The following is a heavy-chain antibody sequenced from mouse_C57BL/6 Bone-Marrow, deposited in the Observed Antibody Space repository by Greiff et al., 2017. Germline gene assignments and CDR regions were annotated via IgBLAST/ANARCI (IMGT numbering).Heavy chain of an antibody. Sequence: QVQLQQSGPGLVQPSQSLSITCTVSGFSLTSYGVHWVRQSPGKGLEWLGVIWSGGSTDYNAAFISRLSISKDNSKSQVFFKMNSLQADDTAIDYCARKGYYGSSYDYAMDYWGQGTSVTVSS. J-gene: IGHJ4*01. D-gene: IGHD1-1*01. CDR2: IWSGGST. CDR3: ARKGYYGSSYDYAMDY. CDR1: GFSLTSYG. V-gene: IGHV2-2*01.